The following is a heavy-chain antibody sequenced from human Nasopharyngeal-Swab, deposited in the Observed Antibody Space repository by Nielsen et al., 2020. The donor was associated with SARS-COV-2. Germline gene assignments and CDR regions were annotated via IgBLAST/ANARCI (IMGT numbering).Heavy chain of an antibody. CDR3: ARNDNGLVIWYYYYMDF. V-gene: IGHV3-23*03. D-gene: IGHD2-15*01. Sequence: SWTASGINFRYYARSWVRMAPGKGEGWGSGFGSGGGSRDYADSDKGRFTIARDNSKNALYLQLNNLRVEDTALYYCARNDNGLVIWYYYYMDFWGKGTTVTVTS. J-gene: IGHJ6*03. CDR2: FGSGGGSR. CDR1: GINFRYYA.